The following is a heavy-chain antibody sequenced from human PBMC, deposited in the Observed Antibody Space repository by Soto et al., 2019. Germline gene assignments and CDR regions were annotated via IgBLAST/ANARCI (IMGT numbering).Heavy chain of an antibody. CDR2: INPSGGST. CDR1: GYTFTSYY. D-gene: IGHD2-8*01. CDR3: ARSRTYCTNGVCTYYFDY. J-gene: IGHJ4*02. V-gene: IGHV1-46*01. Sequence: ASVKVSCKASGYTFTSYYMHWVRQAPGQGLEWMGIINPSGGSTSYAQKFQGRVTMTRDTSTSTVYMELSSLRSEDTAVYYCARSRTYCTNGVCTYYFDYWGQGTLVTVSS.